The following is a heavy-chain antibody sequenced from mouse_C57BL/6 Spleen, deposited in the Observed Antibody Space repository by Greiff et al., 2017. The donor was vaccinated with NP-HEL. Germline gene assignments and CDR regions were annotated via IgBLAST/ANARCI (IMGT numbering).Heavy chain of an antibody. V-gene: IGHV1-50*01. CDR3: APWGSPFDY. Sequence: QVQLQQPGAELVKPGASVKLSCKASGYTFTSYWMQWVKQRPGQGLEWIGEIDPSDSYTNYNQKFKGKATLTVDTSSSTAYMQLRSLTSEDSAVYYCAPWGSPFDYWGQGTTLTVSS. J-gene: IGHJ2*01. D-gene: IGHD1-1*02. CDR2: IDPSDSYT. CDR1: GYTFTSYW.